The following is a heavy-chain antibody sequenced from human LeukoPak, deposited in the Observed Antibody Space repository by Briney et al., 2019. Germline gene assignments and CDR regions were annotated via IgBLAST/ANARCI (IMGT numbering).Heavy chain of an antibody. Sequence: SETLSLTCTVSGGSISSYYWSWIRQPPGEGLEWIGYIYYSGSTNYNPSLKSRVTISVDTSKNQFSLKLSSVTAADMAVYYCARVQWELRYFDYWGQGTLVTVSS. CDR2: IYYSGST. V-gene: IGHV4-59*01. D-gene: IGHD1-26*01. J-gene: IGHJ4*02. CDR1: GGSISSYY. CDR3: ARVQWELRYFDY.